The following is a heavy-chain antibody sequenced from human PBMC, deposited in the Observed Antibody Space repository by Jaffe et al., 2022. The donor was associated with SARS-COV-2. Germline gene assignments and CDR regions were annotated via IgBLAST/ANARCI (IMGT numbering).Heavy chain of an antibody. CDR1: GFTVSSNY. Sequence: EVQLVESGGGLVQPGGSLRLSCAASGFTVSSNYMSWVRQAPGKGLEWVSVIYSGGSTYYADSVKGRFTISRDNSKNTLYLQMNSLRAEDTAVYYCARDQEVNPGVDNYYYYGMDVWGQGTTVTVSS. CDR2: IYSGGST. V-gene: IGHV3-66*02. D-gene: IGHD2-21*01. J-gene: IGHJ6*02. CDR3: ARDQEVNPGVDNYYYYGMDV.